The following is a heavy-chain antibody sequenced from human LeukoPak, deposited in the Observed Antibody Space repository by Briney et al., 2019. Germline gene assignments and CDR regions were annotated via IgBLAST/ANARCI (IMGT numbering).Heavy chain of an antibody. Sequence: GGSLRLSCAASGFTFRSYAMHWVRQAPGKGLEWVTFISYDGSIKYYADSVKGRFTISRDNSKNTVYLQMNSLRAEDTAVYYCARGRGNDFWSGYYANYYYMDVWGKGTTVTVSS. D-gene: IGHD3-3*01. CDR3: ARGRGNDFWSGYYANYYYMDV. J-gene: IGHJ6*03. CDR1: GFTFRSYA. CDR2: ISYDGSIK. V-gene: IGHV3-30-3*01.